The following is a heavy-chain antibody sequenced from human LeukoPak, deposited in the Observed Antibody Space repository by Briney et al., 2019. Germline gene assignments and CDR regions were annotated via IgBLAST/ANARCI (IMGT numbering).Heavy chain of an antibody. CDR2: IYSGGST. V-gene: IGHV3-53*01. CDR3: AKKGQADDYGKPD. CDR1: GFTVSSNY. Sequence: PGGSLRLSCAASGFTVSSNYMCWVRQAPGKGLEWVSVIYSGGSTYYADSVKGRFTISRDNSKNTLYLQMNNLRADDTAVYYCAKKGQADDYGKPDWGQGTLVTVSS. J-gene: IGHJ4*02. D-gene: IGHD4-17*01.